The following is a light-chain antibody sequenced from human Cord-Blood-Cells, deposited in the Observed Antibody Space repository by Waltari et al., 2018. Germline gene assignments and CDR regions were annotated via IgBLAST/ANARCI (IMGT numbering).Light chain of an antibody. J-gene: IGKJ1*01. Sequence: DIQMTQSPSSLSASVGARVTITCRASQSISSYLNWYQQKPGKAPKLLIYAASSLQSGVPSRFSGSGSGTDFTLTISSLQPEDFATYYCQQSYSTPLPTFGQGTKVEIK. CDR2: AAS. CDR3: QQSYSTPLPT. CDR1: QSISSY. V-gene: IGKV1-39*01.